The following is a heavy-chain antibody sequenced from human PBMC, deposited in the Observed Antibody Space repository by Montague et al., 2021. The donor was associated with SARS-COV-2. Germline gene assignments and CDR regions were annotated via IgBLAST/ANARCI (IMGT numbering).Heavy chain of an antibody. CDR2: IWHGGST. J-gene: IGHJ6*02. D-gene: IGHD2-8*01. Sequence: SETLSLTCTVSGYSTTHAYYWGWIRQPPGKGLEWIGNIWHGGSTYYNPSLKSRVTISVDTSNNQFSLKLTSVTAADTAVYYCARTSQYCTPTNCYLPNAMDVWGQGTTVTVS. CDR1: GYSTTHAYY. V-gene: IGHV4-38-2*02. CDR3: ARTSQYCTPTNCYLPNAMDV.